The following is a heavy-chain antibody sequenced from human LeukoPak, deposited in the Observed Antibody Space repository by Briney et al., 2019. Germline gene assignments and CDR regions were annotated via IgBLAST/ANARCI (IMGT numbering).Heavy chain of an antibody. J-gene: IGHJ4*02. CDR1: GGSFSSYY. Sequence: PSETLSLTCTASGGSFSSYYWSWIRQPPGKGLEWIGYIYYSGSTNYNPSLKSRVTISVDTSKNQFSLKLSSVTAADTAVYYCARTGYYDFWSGCQDNWGQGTLVTVSS. V-gene: IGHV4-59*01. CDR2: IYYSGST. CDR3: ARTGYYDFWSGCQDN. D-gene: IGHD3-3*01.